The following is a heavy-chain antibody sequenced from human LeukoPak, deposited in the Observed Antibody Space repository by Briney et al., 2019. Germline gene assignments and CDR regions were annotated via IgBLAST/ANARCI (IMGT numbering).Heavy chain of an antibody. CDR1: GGSISSGGYC. V-gene: IGHV4-31*03. J-gene: IGHJ4*02. Sequence: PSQTLSPTCTVSGGSISSGGYCWSWLRQHPGKGLEWIGYIYYSGSTYYNPSLKSRVTISVDTSKNQFSLKLSSVTAADTAVYYCARAEYCSSTSCYTSEGPYDYWGQGTLVTVSS. D-gene: IGHD2-2*02. CDR3: ARAEYCSSTSCYTSEGPYDY. CDR2: IYYSGST.